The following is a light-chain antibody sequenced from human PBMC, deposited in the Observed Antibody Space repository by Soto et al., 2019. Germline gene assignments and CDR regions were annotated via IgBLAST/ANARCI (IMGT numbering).Light chain of an antibody. CDR3: QQYDSSPIT. CDR1: QSLANSF. V-gene: IGKV3-20*01. J-gene: IGKJ5*01. CDR2: DTS. Sequence: EFVLTQSPGTLSLSPGERATLSCRASQSLANSFIAWYQQKPGQAPRLLIYDTSSRASGIPDRFSGSGSGADFTLTISRLEPEDFGVYYCQQYDSSPITFGQGTRLEIK.